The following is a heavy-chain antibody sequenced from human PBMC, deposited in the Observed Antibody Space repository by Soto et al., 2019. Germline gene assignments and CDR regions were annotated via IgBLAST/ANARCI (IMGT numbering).Heavy chain of an antibody. V-gene: IGHV3-21*01. CDR3: ARDRQSTPWYAADY. CDR2: ISGSGGYI. J-gene: IGHJ4*02. D-gene: IGHD6-13*01. CDR1: GFTFSSYS. Sequence: PGGSLRLCWESSGFTFSSYSMNWVRQAPGKGLEWVSSISGSGGYIYYADSVKGRFTISRDNAKNSLYLQMTSLRDEDTALYYCARDRQSTPWYAADYWGQGSLVTVSS.